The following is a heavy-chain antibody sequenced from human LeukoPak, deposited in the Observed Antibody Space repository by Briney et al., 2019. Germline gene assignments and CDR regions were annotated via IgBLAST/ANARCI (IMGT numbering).Heavy chain of an antibody. CDR3: ATYPSRITIFGVVIITGQDAFDI. CDR1: GFTVSDVY. V-gene: IGHV3-7*01. CDR2: IKQDGSEK. J-gene: IGHJ3*02. Sequence: QAGGSLRLSCAASGFTVSDVYMNWVRQAPGKGLEWVANIKQDGSEKYYVDSVKGRFTISRDNAKNSLYLQMNSLRAEDTAVYYCATYPSRITIFGVVIITGQDAFDIWGQGTMVTVSS. D-gene: IGHD3-3*01.